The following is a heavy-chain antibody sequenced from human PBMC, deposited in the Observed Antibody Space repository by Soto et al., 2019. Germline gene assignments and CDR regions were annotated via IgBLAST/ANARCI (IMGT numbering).Heavy chain of an antibody. CDR1: GYTFTSYD. Sequence: QVQLVQSGAEVKKPGASVKVSCKTSGYTFTSYDINWVRQATGHGLEWMGWMNPNSGNTGYAQNLQGRVTMTRNTSISTAYMELSGLRSDDMAVYYCARGRSTSWFSDYWGQGTLVTVSS. CDR3: ARGRSTSWFSDY. D-gene: IGHD6-13*01. CDR2: MNPNSGNT. J-gene: IGHJ4*02. V-gene: IGHV1-8*01.